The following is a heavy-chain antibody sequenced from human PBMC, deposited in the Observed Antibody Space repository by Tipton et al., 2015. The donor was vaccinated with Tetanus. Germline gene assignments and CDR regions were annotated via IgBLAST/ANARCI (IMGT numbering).Heavy chain of an antibody. Sequence: LRLSCSVSGGSISTYHWSWIRLPPGKGLEWIGYIYYSGSTNYNPSLKSRVTISVDTSKNNFSLKLNSVTAADTAVYYCARCGREWFGTPAFDIWGQGTLVTVSS. CDR2: IYYSGST. CDR1: GGSISTYH. CDR3: ARCGREWFGTPAFDI. V-gene: IGHV4-59*01. D-gene: IGHD3-10*01. J-gene: IGHJ3*02.